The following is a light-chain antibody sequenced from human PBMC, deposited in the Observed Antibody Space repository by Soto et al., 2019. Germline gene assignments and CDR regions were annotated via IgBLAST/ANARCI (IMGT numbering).Light chain of an antibody. CDR1: SSNIGSNY. J-gene: IGLJ3*02. CDR3: AACDASLSGPL. CDR2: RNG. Sequence: QSVLTQSPSASASPGQRITISCSGSSSNIGSNYVYWYQQFPGMAPKLLIYRNGQRPSGVPDRFSALKYGTTASLAIAGLRSEDEGDYYCAACDASLSGPLFVGGTNVTVL. V-gene: IGLV1-47*01.